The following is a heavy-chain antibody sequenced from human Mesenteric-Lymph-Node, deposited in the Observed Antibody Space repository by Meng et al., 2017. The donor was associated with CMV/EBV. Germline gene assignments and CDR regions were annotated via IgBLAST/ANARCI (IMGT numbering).Heavy chain of an antibody. Sequence: LSLTCAASGFTFSSYSMNWVRQAPGKGLEWVSSISSSSRYIYYADSVKGRFIISRDNAKNSLYLQMNSLRAEDTALYYCATLSYYYDSSGYPRDFDYWGQGTLVTVSS. J-gene: IGHJ4*02. CDR1: GFTFSSYS. D-gene: IGHD3-22*01. V-gene: IGHV3-21*01. CDR2: ISSSSRYI. CDR3: ATLSYYYDSSGYPRDFDY.